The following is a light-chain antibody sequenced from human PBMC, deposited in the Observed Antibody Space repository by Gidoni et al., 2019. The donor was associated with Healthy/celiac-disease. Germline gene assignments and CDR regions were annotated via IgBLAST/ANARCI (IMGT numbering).Light chain of an antibody. CDR2: GAS. CDR3: QQYGSSPT. J-gene: IGKJ1*01. CDR1: QRVSSSY. V-gene: IGKV3-20*01. Sequence: ETVLTQSPGTLSLSPGKRATLSCRASQRVSSSYLAWYQQKHGQAPRLLIYGASSRATGIPDRFSGSWSGTDFTLTISRLEPEDFAVYYCQQYGSSPTCGQGTKVEIK.